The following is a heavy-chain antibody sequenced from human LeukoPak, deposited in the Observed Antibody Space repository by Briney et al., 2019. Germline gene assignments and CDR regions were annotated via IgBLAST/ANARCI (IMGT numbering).Heavy chain of an antibody. CDR1: GYTFTGYY. CDR2: INPNSGGT. CDR3: ARDIGNGRDFDY. Sequence: ASVKVSCKASGYTFTGYYMHWVRQAPGQGLEWMGRINPNSGGTNYAQKFQGRVTMTRDTSISTAYMELSRPRSDDTAVYYCARDIGNGRDFDYWGQGTLVTVSS. V-gene: IGHV1-2*06. J-gene: IGHJ4*02. D-gene: IGHD1-1*01.